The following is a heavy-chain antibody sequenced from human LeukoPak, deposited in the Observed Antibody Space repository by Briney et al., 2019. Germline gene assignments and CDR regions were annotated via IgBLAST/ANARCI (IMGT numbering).Heavy chain of an antibody. Sequence: ASVKVSCKASGYVFASYGISWVRQAPGQGLEWMGWITAYNGKTNYAQKFQGRLIMTTDTSTSTAYMELRSLRSDDTALYYCVRDLGSGSYYVDYWGQGTPVTVSS. CDR3: VRDLGSGSYYVDY. J-gene: IGHJ4*02. CDR1: GYVFASYG. V-gene: IGHV1-18*01. CDR2: ITAYNGKT. D-gene: IGHD3-10*01.